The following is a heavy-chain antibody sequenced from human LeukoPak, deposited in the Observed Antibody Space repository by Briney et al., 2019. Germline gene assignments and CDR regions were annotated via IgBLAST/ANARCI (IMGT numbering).Heavy chain of an antibody. V-gene: IGHV4-61*02. Sequence: SQTLSLTCSVSGGSIRSGSYYWSWIRQPAGKGLELIGRICTSETTHYNPSLKSRVTITLDTSKNQFSVKLTSVTAADTAVYYCARWYSSSTGDRFDSWGEGTQVTDSS. J-gene: IGHJ4*02. CDR1: GGSIRSGSYY. CDR2: ICTSETT. D-gene: IGHD6-19*01. CDR3: ARWYSSSTGDRFDS.